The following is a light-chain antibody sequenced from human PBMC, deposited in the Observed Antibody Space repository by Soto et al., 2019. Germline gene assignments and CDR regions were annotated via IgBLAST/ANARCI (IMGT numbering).Light chain of an antibody. V-gene: IGKV1-5*03. J-gene: IGKJ1*01. CDR3: HQYNSYSPT. Sequence: DIQVTESPSTLSASVGGRVTITFLASQSISTWLAWYQQEPGKAPKLLIHKASSLQSGVPSRFSGSGSGTDFTLTISSLHPDDFATYYCHQYNSYSPTFGQGTKVDIK. CDR2: KAS. CDR1: QSISTW.